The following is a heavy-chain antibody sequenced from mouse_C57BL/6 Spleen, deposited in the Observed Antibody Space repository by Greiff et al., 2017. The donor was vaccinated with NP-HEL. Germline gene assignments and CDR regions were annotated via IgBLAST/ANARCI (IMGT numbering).Heavy chain of an antibody. D-gene: IGHD3-2*02. CDR2: RDAANGNT. Sequence: EVMLVESVAELVRPGASVKLSCTASGGKMKKKETNWVKQRPEEGREGRGRRDAANGNTKYAPKFQGKATITADTSSNTAYLQLSSLTSEDTAIYYCALDSSGYWFAYWGKGTLVTVSA. CDR1: GGKMKKKE. CDR3: ALDSSGYWFAY. J-gene: IGHJ3*01. V-gene: IGHV14-3*01.